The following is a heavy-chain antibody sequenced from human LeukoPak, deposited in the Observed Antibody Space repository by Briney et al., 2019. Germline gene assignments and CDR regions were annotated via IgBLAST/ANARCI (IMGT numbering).Heavy chain of an antibody. Sequence: GGSLRLSCAASGFTFSSYAMNWVRQAPGKGLEWVSAISGSGGITYYADSVKGRFTISRDNAKNTLYLQMNSLRAEDTAVYYCARDTAVADTGWFDPWGQGTLVTVSS. CDR3: ARDTAVADTGWFDP. J-gene: IGHJ5*02. D-gene: IGHD6-19*01. V-gene: IGHV3-23*01. CDR1: GFTFSSYA. CDR2: ISGSGGIT.